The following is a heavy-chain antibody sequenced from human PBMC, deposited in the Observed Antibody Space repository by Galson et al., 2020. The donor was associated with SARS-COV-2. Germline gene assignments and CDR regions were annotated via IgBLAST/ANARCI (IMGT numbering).Heavy chain of an antibody. CDR2: INGDSSIT. CDR3: ARDPL. V-gene: IGHV3-74*01. J-gene: IGHJ3*01. Sequence: SCAASGFSINTYWMHWVRQAPGKGLVWVSRINGDSSITSYADSVKGRFTISRDNAKKTVYLEMTSLRVEDTAVYYCARDPLWGQGTMVTVS. CDR1: GFSINTYW.